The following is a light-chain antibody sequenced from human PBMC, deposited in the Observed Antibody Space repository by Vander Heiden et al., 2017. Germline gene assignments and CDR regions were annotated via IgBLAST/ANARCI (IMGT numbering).Light chain of an antibody. Sequence: DIVMIQYPLSLPVTPVEPASISCRSSQSLLHSNGYNYLDWYLQKPGQAPQLLIYLGSNRASGVPDRFSGSGSGTDFTLKISRVEAEDVGVYYCMQALQTPRYTFGQGTKLEIK. CDR3: MQALQTPRYT. CDR1: QSLLHSNGYNY. V-gene: IGKV2-28*01. CDR2: LGS. J-gene: IGKJ2*01.